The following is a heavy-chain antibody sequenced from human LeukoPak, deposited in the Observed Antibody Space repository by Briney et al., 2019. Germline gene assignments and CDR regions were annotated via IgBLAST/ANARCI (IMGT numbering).Heavy chain of an antibody. CDR2: INSSSSYI. Sequence: GGSLRLSCAASGFTFSSYSMNWVRQAPGKGLEWVSSINSSSSYIYYADSVKGRFTISRDNAKNSLYLQMNSLRAEDTAVYYCGRDLPTVTSIDYWGQGTLVTVSS. V-gene: IGHV3-21*06. D-gene: IGHD4-17*01. CDR3: GRDLPTVTSIDY. J-gene: IGHJ4*02. CDR1: GFTFSSYS.